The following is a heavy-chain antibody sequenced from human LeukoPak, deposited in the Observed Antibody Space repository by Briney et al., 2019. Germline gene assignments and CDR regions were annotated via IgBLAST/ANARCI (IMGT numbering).Heavy chain of an antibody. CDR1: GYTFTSYD. Sequence: ASVKVSCKASGYTFTSYDINWVRQAPGQGLEWMGWMNPNSGNTGYAQKFQGRVTMTRNTSISTAYMELSSLRSEDTAVYYCARAPQWFGESKYYMDVWGKGTTVTISS. D-gene: IGHD3-10*01. CDR2: MNPNSGNT. CDR3: ARAPQWFGESKYYMDV. J-gene: IGHJ6*03. V-gene: IGHV1-8*01.